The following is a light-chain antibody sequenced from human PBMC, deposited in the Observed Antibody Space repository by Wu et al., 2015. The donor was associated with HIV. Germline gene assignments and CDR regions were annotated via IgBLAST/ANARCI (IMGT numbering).Light chain of an antibody. V-gene: IGKV3-15*01. Sequence: VGRQLAWYHKXTGQAPRPPPSYGTSLRATSVPSRFSGSGSGTDYSLTISSLQPEDFATYYCQQYYTTPLWFGQGTKVEIK. CDR2: GTS. CDR1: VGRQ. CDR3: QQYYTTPLW. J-gene: IGKJ1*01.